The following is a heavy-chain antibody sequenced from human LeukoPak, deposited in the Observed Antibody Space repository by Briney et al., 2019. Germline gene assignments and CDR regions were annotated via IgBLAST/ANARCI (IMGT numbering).Heavy chain of an antibody. V-gene: IGHV4-4*07. CDR2: IYTSGST. Sequence: SETLSLTCTVSGGSISSYYWSWIRQPAGKGLEWIGRIYTSGSTNYNPSLKSRVTMSVDTSKNQFSLKLSSVTAADTAVYYCARDSAAAQWVWWLDPWGQGTLVTVSS. CDR1: GGSISSYY. J-gene: IGHJ5*02. CDR3: ARDSAAAQWVWWLDP. D-gene: IGHD6-13*01.